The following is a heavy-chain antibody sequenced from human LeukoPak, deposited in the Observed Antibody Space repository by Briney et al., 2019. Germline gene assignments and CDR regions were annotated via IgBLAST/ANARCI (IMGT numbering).Heavy chain of an antibody. J-gene: IGHJ4*02. D-gene: IGHD6-13*01. CDR2: IGWNSVKI. CDR3: AKAAPGQRLVVDYFDY. Sequence: PRRSLRLSCAASGLTFGNYAMNWVRQLPGKGLECVSRIGWNSVKIGYADSVKGRFTISRDNAKNSLYLQMNSLRPEDTAFYYCAKAAPGQRLVVDYFDYWGQGILVTVS. V-gene: IGHV3-9*01. CDR1: GLTFGNYA.